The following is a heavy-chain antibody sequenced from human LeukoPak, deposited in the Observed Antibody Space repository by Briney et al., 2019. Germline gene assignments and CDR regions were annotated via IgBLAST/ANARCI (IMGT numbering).Heavy chain of an antibody. CDR3: ARSRGSSGSYPFDY. CDR2: ISSSSSTI. V-gene: IGHV3-48*01. D-gene: IGHD1-26*01. CDR1: GFTFSSYS. J-gene: IGHJ4*02. Sequence: AGGSLRLSCAASGFTFSSYSMNWVRQAPGKGLERVSYISSSSSTIYYAGSVKGRFTISRDNAKNSLFLQMNSLRAEDTAVYYCARSRGSSGSYPFDYWGQGTLVTVSS.